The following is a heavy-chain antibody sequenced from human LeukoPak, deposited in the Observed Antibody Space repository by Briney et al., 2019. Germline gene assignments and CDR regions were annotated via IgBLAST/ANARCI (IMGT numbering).Heavy chain of an antibody. V-gene: IGHV1-2*02. CDR1: GYTFTGYY. CDR2: INPNSGGT. J-gene: IGHJ6*02. D-gene: IGHD6-19*01. CDR3: ARDRQWLVGFYYYGMDV. Sequence: ASVKVSCKASGYTFTGYYMHWVRQAPGQGLEWMGWINPNSGGTNYAQKFQGRVTMTRDTSISTAYMELSRLRSDDTAVYYCARDRQWLVGFYYYGMDVWGQGTTVTVSS.